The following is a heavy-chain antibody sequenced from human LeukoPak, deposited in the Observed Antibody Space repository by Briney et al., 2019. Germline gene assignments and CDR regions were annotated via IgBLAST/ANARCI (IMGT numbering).Heavy chain of an antibody. CDR3: ARDSSGYYYGYFDY. CDR2: IIPIFGTA. D-gene: IGHD3-22*01. V-gene: IGHV1-69*05. Sequence: ASVKVSCKASGGTFSSYAIRWVRQAPGQGLEWMGGIIPIFGTANYAQKFQGRVTITTDESTSTAYMELSSLRSEDTAVYYCARDSSGYYYGYFDYWGQGTLVTVSS. CDR1: GGTFSSYA. J-gene: IGHJ4*02.